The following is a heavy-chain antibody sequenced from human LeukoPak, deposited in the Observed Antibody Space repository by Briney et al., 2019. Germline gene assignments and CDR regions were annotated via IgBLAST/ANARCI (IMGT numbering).Heavy chain of an antibody. J-gene: IGHJ4*02. CDR1: GYRFTRNW. CDR2: LYLDGSGA. D-gene: IGHD3-22*01. V-gene: IGHV5-51*01. Sequence: GESLRISCQGTGYRFTRNWIAWVRQVPGKGLECLGILYLDGSGATYSPSFQGQVTISADKSISTAYLQWSSLKASDTAMYYCASRLQLDYYDSSGPFDYWGQGTLVTVSS. CDR3: ASRLQLDYYDSSGPFDY.